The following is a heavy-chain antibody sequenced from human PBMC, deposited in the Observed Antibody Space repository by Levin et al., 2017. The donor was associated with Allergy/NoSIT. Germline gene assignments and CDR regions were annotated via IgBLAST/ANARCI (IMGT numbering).Heavy chain of an antibody. V-gene: IGHV5-51*01. CDR1: GYSFTRYW. D-gene: IGHD3-10*01. CDR3: VRRERLYGSGSYIDY. J-gene: IGHJ4*02. CDR2: IYPDDSDV. Sequence: GESLKISCKGSGYSFTRYWIGWVRQMPGKGLEWMGRIYPDDSDVRYSPSFQGQVTISADKSISTTYLQWSSLKTSDTAMYNCVRRERLYGSGSYIDYWGQGTLLTVSS.